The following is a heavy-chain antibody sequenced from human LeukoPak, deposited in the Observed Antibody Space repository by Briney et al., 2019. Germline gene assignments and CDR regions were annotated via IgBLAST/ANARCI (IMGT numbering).Heavy chain of an antibody. V-gene: IGHV3-66*04. CDR3: AKQKLPLDY. CDR2: IYSGGTT. D-gene: IGHD4-23*01. J-gene: IGHJ4*02. CDR1: GFTVSSNY. Sequence: PGGSLRLSCVASGFTVSSNYMSWVRQAPGEGLGWVSVIYSGGTTYYADSVKGRFTISRDNSKNTLYLQMNSLRAEDTAVYYCAKQKLPLDYWGQGTLVTVSS.